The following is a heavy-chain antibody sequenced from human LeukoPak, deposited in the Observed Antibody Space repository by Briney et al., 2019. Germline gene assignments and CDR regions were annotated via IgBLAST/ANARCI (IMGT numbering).Heavy chain of an antibody. CDR3: ARRVGRYFGERAYYYNYMDV. V-gene: IGHV4-39*07. D-gene: IGHD3-10*01. J-gene: IGHJ6*03. CDR2: IYYSGST. Sequence: SETLSLTCTVSGGSISSSSYYWGWIRQPPGKGLEWIGSIYYSGSTYYNPSLKSRVTISVDTSKNQFSLKLSSVTAADTAVYYCARRVGRYFGERAYYYNYMDVWGKGTTVTISS. CDR1: GGSISSSSYY.